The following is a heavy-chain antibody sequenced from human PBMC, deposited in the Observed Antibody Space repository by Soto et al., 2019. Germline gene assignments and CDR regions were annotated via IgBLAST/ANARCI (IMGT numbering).Heavy chain of an antibody. J-gene: IGHJ4*02. CDR1: GGSFSGYY. V-gene: IGHV4-34*01. CDR3: ARGAGRI. Sequence: SETLSLTCAVYGGSFSGYYWSWIRQPPGKGLEWIGEINHSGSTNYNPSLKSRVTISVDTSKNQFSLKLSSVTAADTAVYYCARGAGRIWGQGTLVTAPQ. CDR2: INHSGST.